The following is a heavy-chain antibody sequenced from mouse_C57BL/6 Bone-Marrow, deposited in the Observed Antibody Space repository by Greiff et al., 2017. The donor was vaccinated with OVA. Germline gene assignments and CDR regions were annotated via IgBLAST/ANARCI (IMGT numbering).Heavy chain of an antibody. D-gene: IGHD1-1*01. Sequence: VQLQQPGAELVRPGTSVKLSCKASGYTFTSYWMHWVKQRPGQGLEWIGVIDPSASYTNYTQKFKGKATLTVATSSSTAYMQLSSLKSEDSAVYYCARPRAPYYYCSRDYYAMDYWGQGTSVTVSS. J-gene: IGHJ4*01. CDR1: GYTFTSYW. V-gene: IGHV1-59*01. CDR3: ARPRAPYYYCSRDYYAMDY. CDR2: IDPSASYT.